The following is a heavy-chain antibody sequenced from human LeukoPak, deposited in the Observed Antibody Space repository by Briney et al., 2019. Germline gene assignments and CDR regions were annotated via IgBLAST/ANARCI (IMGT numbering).Heavy chain of an antibody. Sequence: ASVKVSCKASGYTFTSYYMHWVRQAPGQGLEWMGWINPNSGGTNYAQKFQGRVTMTRDTSISTAYMELSRLRSDDTAVYYCVPSGNLVYYFDYWGQGTLVTVSS. CDR1: GYTFTSYY. CDR3: VPSGNLVYYFDY. D-gene: IGHD1-14*01. V-gene: IGHV1-2*02. J-gene: IGHJ4*02. CDR2: INPNSGGT.